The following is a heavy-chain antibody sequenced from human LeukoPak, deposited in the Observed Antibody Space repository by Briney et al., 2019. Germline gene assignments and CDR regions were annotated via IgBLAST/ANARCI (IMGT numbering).Heavy chain of an antibody. Sequence: GGSLRLSCAASGFTFSNAWMSWVRQAPGKGLEWVSAIAGSSVAAGRSSTYYADSVTGRFTISRDNSKNTLYLQMNSLRAEDTAVYYCAKEQLTSGYSFLTDYWGQGTLVTVSS. CDR1: GFTFSNAW. CDR2: IAGSSVAAGRSST. V-gene: IGHV3-23*01. J-gene: IGHJ4*02. CDR3: AKEQLTSGYSFLTDY. D-gene: IGHD5-18*01.